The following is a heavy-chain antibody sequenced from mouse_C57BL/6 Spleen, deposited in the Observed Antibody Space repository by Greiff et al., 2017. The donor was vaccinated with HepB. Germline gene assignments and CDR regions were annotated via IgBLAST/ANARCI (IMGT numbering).Heavy chain of an antibody. Sequence: VKLQESGPELVKPGASVKLSCKASGYTFTSYDINWVKQRPGQGLEWIGWIYPRDGSTKYNEKFKGKATLTVDTSSSTAYMELHSLTSEDSAVYFCARRGYGSSNWYFDVWGTGTTVTVSS. D-gene: IGHD1-1*01. V-gene: IGHV1-85*01. J-gene: IGHJ1*03. CDR3: ARRGYGSSNWYFDV. CDR1: GYTFTSYD. CDR2: IYPRDGST.